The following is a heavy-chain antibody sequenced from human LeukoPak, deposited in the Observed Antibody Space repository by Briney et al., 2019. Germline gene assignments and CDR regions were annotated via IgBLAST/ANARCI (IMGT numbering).Heavy chain of an antibody. Sequence: PGGSLRLSCAASGFTVSSNEMSWVRQAPGKGLEWVSSISGGSTYYADSRKGRFTISRDNSKNTLHLQMNSLRSDDTAVYYCARNYYGSGSYYYFDYWGQGTLVTVSS. V-gene: IGHV3-38-3*01. CDR3: ARNYYGSGSYYYFDY. CDR2: ISGGST. CDR1: GFTVSSNE. J-gene: IGHJ4*02. D-gene: IGHD3-10*01.